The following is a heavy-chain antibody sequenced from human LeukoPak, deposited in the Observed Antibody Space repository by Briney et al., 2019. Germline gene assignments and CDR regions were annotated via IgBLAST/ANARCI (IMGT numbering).Heavy chain of an antibody. Sequence: SETLSLTCAVYGGSFSGYYWSWIRQPPGKGLEWIGSIYYSGSTYYNPSLKSRVTISVDTSKNQFSLKLSSVTAADTAVYYCARLIAVAGSPLDVWGQGTTVTVSS. CDR2: IYYSGST. V-gene: IGHV4-34*01. CDR3: ARLIAVAGSPLDV. J-gene: IGHJ6*02. D-gene: IGHD6-19*01. CDR1: GGSFSGYY.